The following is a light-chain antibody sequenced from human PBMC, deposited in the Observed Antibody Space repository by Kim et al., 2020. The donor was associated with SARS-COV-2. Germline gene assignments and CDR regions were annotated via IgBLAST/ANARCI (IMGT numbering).Light chain of an antibody. Sequence: AALGDRSTVTCRASQTISSYLNWYRPKPEKAPQLLIYAASSLQSGVPSRFRSSGSGTDFTLTISSLQPEDFATYYCQQSYSTPLTFGGGTKVDIK. J-gene: IGKJ4*01. CDR1: QTISSY. V-gene: IGKV1-39*01. CDR3: QQSYSTPLT. CDR2: AAS.